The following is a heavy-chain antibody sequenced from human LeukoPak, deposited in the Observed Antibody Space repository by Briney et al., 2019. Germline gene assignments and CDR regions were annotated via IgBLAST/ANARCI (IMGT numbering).Heavy chain of an antibody. CDR1: GGSFSGYY. CDR3: ARGRDGYNNY. CDR2: INHGGST. V-gene: IGHV4-34*01. D-gene: IGHD5-24*01. Sequence: SETLSLTCAVYGGSFSGYYWSWIRQPPGKGLEWIGEINHGGSTNCNPSLKGRVTISIDTSKNQFSLKLNSVTAADTAVYYCARGRDGYNNYWGQGTLVTVSS. J-gene: IGHJ4*02.